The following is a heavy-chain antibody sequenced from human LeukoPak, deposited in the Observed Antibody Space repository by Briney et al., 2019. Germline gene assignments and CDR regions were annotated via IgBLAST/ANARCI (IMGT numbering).Heavy chain of an antibody. J-gene: IGHJ4*02. CDR3: ASRHYDFGYY. CDR2: ISYDESNK. D-gene: IGHD4-17*01. CDR1: GFTFSSYP. Sequence: GWSLRLSCAASGFTFSSYPMHWVRQAPGKGLEWVAVISYDESNKYYADSVKGRFTISRDNSKNTLYLQMNSLRAEDTAVYYCASRHYDFGYYWGQGTLVTVSS. V-gene: IGHV3-30*04.